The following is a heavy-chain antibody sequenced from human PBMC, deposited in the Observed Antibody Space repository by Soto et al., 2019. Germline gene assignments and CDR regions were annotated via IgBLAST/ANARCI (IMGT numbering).Heavy chain of an antibody. J-gene: IGHJ6*02. CDR1: GFTFSSYS. V-gene: IGHV3-48*02. CDR2: ISSSSSTI. Sequence: EVQLVESGGGLVQPGGSLRLSCAASGFTFSSYSMNWVRQAPGKGLEWVSYISSSSSTIYYADSVKGRFTISRDNAKNSLYLQMNSLRDEDTAVYYCARDHGSGWQEQHLHRYYGMDVWGQGTTVTVSS. CDR3: ARDHGSGWQEQHLHRYYGMDV. D-gene: IGHD6-19*01.